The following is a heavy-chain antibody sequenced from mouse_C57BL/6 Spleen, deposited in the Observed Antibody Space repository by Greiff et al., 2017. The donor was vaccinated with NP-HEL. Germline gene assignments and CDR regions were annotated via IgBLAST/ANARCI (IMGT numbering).Heavy chain of an antibody. J-gene: IGHJ4*01. CDR1: GYTFTSYW. D-gene: IGHD2-4*01. Sequence: QVQLQQPGAELVRPGSSVKLSCKASGYTFTSYWMDWVKQRPGQGLEWIGNIYPSDSETHYNQKFKDKATLTVDKSSSTAYMQLSSLTSEDSAVYYCARFEDYGHYYAMDYWGQGTSVTVAS. CDR3: ARFEDYGHYYAMDY. CDR2: IYPSDSET. V-gene: IGHV1-61*01.